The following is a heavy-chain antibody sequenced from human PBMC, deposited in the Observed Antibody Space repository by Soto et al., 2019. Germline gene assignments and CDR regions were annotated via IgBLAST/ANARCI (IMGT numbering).Heavy chain of an antibody. Sequence: QVQLQESGPGLVKPSETLSLTCIVSGGSISNYYWSWIRQPPGKGLEWIGYIYYRGSTNYNPSLKSRVNISVHTSKNQFSLKLSAVTAADTAVYYCARGGYNWNDVTDYWGQGTLVTVSS. CDR2: IYYRGST. J-gene: IGHJ4*02. CDR1: GGSISNYY. D-gene: IGHD1-20*01. V-gene: IGHV4-59*01. CDR3: ARGGYNWNDVTDY.